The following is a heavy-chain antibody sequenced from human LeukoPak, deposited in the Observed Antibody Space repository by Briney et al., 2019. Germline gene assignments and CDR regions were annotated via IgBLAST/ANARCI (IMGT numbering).Heavy chain of an antibody. Sequence: PSETLSLTCAVSGYSISSGYYWGWIRQPPGKGLEWIGSIYHSGSTYYNPSLKSRVTISVDTSKNQFSLKLSSVTAADTAVYYCARVLSWAFDIWGQGTMVTVSS. CDR2: IYHSGST. D-gene: IGHD3-16*02. CDR1: GYSISSGYY. V-gene: IGHV4-38-2*01. CDR3: ARVLSWAFDI. J-gene: IGHJ3*02.